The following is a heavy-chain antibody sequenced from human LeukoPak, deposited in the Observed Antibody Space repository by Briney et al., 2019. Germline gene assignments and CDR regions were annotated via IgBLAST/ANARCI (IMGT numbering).Heavy chain of an antibody. V-gene: IGHV3-53*01. J-gene: IGHJ4*02. CDR1: GCTVSSNY. D-gene: IGHD6-19*01. Sequence: GGSLRLSCAASGCTVSSNYISWVRQAPGKGLEWVSVIFSDGSSYYTDSVKGRFSISIDISKNTLYLQTNSLRAEDTAMYYCARKTPSGGWNFDYWGQGTLVTVSS. CDR2: IFSDGSS. CDR3: ARKTPSGGWNFDY.